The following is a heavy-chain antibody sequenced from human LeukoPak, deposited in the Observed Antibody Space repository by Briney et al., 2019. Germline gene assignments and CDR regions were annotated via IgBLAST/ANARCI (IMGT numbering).Heavy chain of an antibody. CDR1: GFNFSKYA. J-gene: IGHJ4*02. D-gene: IGHD6-6*01. V-gene: IGHV3-23*01. CDR2: ITASGGGP. Sequence: GGSLRLSCAASGFNFSKYAVSWVRQAPGKGPEWVSGITASGGGPSSADSVKGRFSISRDNSKNTLYLQMNSLRAEDTSVYYCAKDGRSSAPHWGQGTLVTVSS. CDR3: AKDGRSSAPH.